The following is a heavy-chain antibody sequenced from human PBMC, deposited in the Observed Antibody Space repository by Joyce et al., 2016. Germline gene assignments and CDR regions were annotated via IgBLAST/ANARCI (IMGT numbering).Heavy chain of an antibody. CDR3: VKDRRSLFGVVTEVVGY. CDR1: GFSFSNYA. D-gene: IGHD3-3*01. J-gene: IGHJ4*02. Sequence: DVQLLESGGRLVQPGGSLRLSCAGSGFSFSNYAMNWVRQAPGNGLGWVSGVSASGRTTYYADSVKGRFTISRDNSKNTVYLQMNSLRAEDTAVYYCVKDRRSLFGVVTEVVGYWGQGTLVTVSS. CDR2: VSASGRTT. V-gene: IGHV3-23*01.